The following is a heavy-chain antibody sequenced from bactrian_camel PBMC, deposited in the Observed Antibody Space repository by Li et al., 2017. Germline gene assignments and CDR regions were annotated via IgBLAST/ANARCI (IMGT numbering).Heavy chain of an antibody. J-gene: IGHJ4*01. CDR2: IESDGSV. CDR1: GYAYTLCS. V-gene: IGHV3S53*01. Sequence: QVQLVESGGGSVQAGGSLRLSCTASGYAYTLCSMGWYRQAPAKEREPIAVIESDGSVTYADPVKGRFTVSQGKTRHSIDLQMNSLKHEDTAVYYCAARRCGWDWSSEFTTWGQGTQVTVS. D-gene: IGHD5*01. CDR3: AARRCGWDWSSEFTT.